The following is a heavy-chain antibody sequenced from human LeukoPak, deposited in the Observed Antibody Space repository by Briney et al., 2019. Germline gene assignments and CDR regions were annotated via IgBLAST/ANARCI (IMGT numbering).Heavy chain of an antibody. CDR1: GFMFSDHY. CDR2: IRKKVNSYST. V-gene: IGHV3-72*01. Sequence: GGSPRLSCAASGFMFSDHYMDWVRQAPGKGLEWVGRIRKKVNSYSTEYAASVSGRFTISRDNAKNSLYLQMNSLRAEDTAVYYCASRRDLVGANWFDPWGQGTLVTVSS. CDR3: ASRRDLVGANWFDP. D-gene: IGHD1-26*01. J-gene: IGHJ5*02.